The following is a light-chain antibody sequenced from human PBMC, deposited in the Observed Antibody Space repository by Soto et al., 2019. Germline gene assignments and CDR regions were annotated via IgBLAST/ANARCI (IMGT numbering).Light chain of an antibody. Sequence: DIVLTQSPGTLSLSPGERATLSCRSSQRVSSNYLAWYQQKPDQAPRLVIYDVSGRATGIPDRFSGSGSGTDFTLTRSRLEPEDSAVYYCQQYGISPTFGQGTKVEIK. J-gene: IGKJ1*01. V-gene: IGKV3-20*01. CDR3: QQYGISPT. CDR2: DVS. CDR1: QRVSSNY.